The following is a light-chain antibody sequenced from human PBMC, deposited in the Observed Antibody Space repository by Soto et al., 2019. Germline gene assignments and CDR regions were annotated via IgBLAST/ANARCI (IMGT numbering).Light chain of an antibody. V-gene: IGKV3-20*01. Sequence: EIVLTQSPGTLSLSPGERATLSCRASQSVSSSYLAWYQQKPGQAPRLLIYGASSRATGIPDRFSGSGSGTDFTLTISRLEPEDFAVYYCQQFNIYPYTFGRGTKLES. CDR3: QQFNIYPYT. CDR1: QSVSSSY. J-gene: IGKJ2*01. CDR2: GAS.